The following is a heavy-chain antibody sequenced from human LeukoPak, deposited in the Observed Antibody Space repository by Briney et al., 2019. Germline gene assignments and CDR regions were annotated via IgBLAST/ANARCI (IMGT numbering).Heavy chain of an antibody. CDR3: ARDLGYGDYVD. CDR1: GYTFNNYG. CDR2: ISAFNGNT. Sequence: ASVKVSCKASGYTFNNYGISWVRQAPGQGFEWMGWISAFNGNTKFAQKFQDRVTMTTDTSTSTAYMELRSLRSDDTAVYYCARDLGYGDYVDWGQGTLVTVS. V-gene: IGHV1-18*01. D-gene: IGHD4-17*01. J-gene: IGHJ4*02.